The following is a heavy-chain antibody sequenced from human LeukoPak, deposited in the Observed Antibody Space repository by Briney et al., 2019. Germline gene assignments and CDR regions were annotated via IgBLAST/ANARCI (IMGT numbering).Heavy chain of an antibody. D-gene: IGHD6-19*01. CDR1: GFTFSSYA. CDR2: ISGSGGST. V-gene: IGHV3-23*01. Sequence: PTGGSLRLSCAASGFTFSSYAMSWVRQAPGKGLEWVSAISGSGGSTYYADSVKGRFTISRDNSKNTLYLQMNSLRAEDTAVYYCARDLGLLEEQWLDSFDYWGQGTLVTVSS. CDR3: ARDLGLLEEQWLDSFDY. J-gene: IGHJ4*02.